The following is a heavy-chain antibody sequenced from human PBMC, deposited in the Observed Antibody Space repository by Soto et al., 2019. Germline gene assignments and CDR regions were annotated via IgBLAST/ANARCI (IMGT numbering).Heavy chain of an antibody. Sequence: SLRLSCAASGFFFEDYAMHWVRQAPGKGLEWVSAISWNSGNIGYADSVKDRFTISRDNAKNSLYLQMNSLRTEGTAFYFCAKDMRSSQGGSYAAELWGQGTLVTVSS. CDR2: ISWNSGNI. V-gene: IGHV3-9*01. J-gene: IGHJ4*02. CDR3: AKDMRSSQGGSYAAEL. CDR1: GFFFEDYA. D-gene: IGHD3-10*01.